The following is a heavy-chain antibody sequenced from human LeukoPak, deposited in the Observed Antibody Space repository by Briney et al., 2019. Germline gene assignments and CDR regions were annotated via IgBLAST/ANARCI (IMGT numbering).Heavy chain of an antibody. CDR2: ISGSGGST. J-gene: IGHJ4*02. D-gene: IGHD3-22*01. Sequence: GGSLRLSCAASGFTFSSYAMSWDRQAPGKGLEWVSAISGSGGSTYYADSVKGRFTISRDNSKNTLYLQMNSLRAEDTAVYYCAKSEDNYDINYFDYWGQGTLVTVSS. CDR1: GFTFSSYA. V-gene: IGHV3-23*01. CDR3: AKSEDNYDINYFDY.